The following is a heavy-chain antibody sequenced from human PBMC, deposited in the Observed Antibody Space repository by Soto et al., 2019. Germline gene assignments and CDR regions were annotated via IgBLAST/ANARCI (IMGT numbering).Heavy chain of an antibody. D-gene: IGHD4-17*01. CDR3: ARTSTNWFDP. Sequence: PGESQKISCTGCGYPYNIYWRGWERQMPGKGLEWMGIIYPGDSNTRYSPSFQGQVTISADKSISTAYLQWSSLKASDTAIYYCARTSTNWFDPWGQGTLVTVSS. V-gene: IGHV5-51*01. CDR1: GYPYNIYW. CDR2: IYPGDSNT. J-gene: IGHJ5*02.